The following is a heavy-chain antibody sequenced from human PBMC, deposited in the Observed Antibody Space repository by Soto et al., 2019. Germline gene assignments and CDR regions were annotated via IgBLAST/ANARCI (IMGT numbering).Heavy chain of an antibody. CDR1: GFTFSSYG. V-gene: IGHV3-30*18. D-gene: IGHD6-6*01. J-gene: IGHJ4*02. CDR2: ISYDGSNK. CDR3: AKASYSRFPFAY. Sequence: SLRLSCAASGFTFSSYGMHWVRQAPGKGLEWVAVISYDGSNKYYADSVKGRFTISRDNSKNTLYLQMNSLRAEDTAVYYCAKASYSRFPFAYWGQGTLVTVSS.